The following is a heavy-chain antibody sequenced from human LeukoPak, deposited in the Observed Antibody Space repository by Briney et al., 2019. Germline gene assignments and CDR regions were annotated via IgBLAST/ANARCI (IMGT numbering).Heavy chain of an antibody. CDR2: ISWNSGNI. Sequence: GGSLRLSCVASGFTFDDYAMHWVRQTPGKGLEWVSGISWNSGNIGYADSVKGRFTISRDNSKNTLYLQMNSLRAEDTAVYYCAKDLGGNYDFWSGYLDYWGQGTLVTVSS. V-gene: IGHV3-9*01. CDR1: GFTFDDYA. J-gene: IGHJ4*02. D-gene: IGHD3-3*01. CDR3: AKDLGGNYDFWSGYLDY.